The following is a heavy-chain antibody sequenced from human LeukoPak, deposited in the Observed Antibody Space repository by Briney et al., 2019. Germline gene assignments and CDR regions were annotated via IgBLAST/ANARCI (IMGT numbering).Heavy chain of an antibody. V-gene: IGHV4-59*11. CDR3: ARGGVAAKYYFDF. Sequence: SETLSLTCTVSGGSISPLYWGWIRQPPGKGLEFIGYIYDSGAANYNPSLKSRVSLSVDTSENQFSLKLSSVTAADTAVYYCARGGVAAKYYFDFWGQGTLVTVSS. CDR1: GGSISPLY. D-gene: IGHD3-10*01. J-gene: IGHJ4*02. CDR2: IYDSGAA.